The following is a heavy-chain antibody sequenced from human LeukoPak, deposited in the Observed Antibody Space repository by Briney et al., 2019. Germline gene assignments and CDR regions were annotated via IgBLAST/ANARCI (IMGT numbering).Heavy chain of an antibody. D-gene: IGHD5-12*01. Sequence: PGGSLRLSCAASGFTFSSYWMSWVRQAPGKGLEWVSVIYSGGSTYYADSVKGRFTISRDNSKNTLYLQMNSLRAEDTAVYYCAGSSGYDGDFYYFDYWGQGTLVTVSS. V-gene: IGHV3-66*01. J-gene: IGHJ4*02. CDR1: GFTFSSYW. CDR2: IYSGGST. CDR3: AGSSGYDGDFYYFDY.